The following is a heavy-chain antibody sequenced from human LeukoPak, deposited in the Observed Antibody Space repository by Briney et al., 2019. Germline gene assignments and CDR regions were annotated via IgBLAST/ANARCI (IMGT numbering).Heavy chain of an antibody. CDR1: GGSFSGYY. V-gene: IGHV4-34*01. Sequence: SETLSLTCAVYGGSFSGYYWSWIRQPPGKGLEWIGEINHSGSTNYNPSLKSRVTISVDTSKNQFSLKLSSVTAADTAVYYCARKEFMVRGWINWFDPWGQGTLVTVSS. CDR3: ARKEFMVRGWINWFDP. CDR2: INHSGST. J-gene: IGHJ5*02. D-gene: IGHD3-10*01.